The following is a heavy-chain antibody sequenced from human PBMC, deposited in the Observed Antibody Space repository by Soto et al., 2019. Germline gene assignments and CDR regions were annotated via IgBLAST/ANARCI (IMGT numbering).Heavy chain of an antibody. CDR1: GYTFSSYA. Sequence: ASVKVSCKASGYTFSSYAMHWVRQAPGQRLEWMGWINAGYGNTKSSQKFQDRVTISRDTSASTAYMELTSLRSEDTAVYYCARDTGDGTFDFWGQGXLVTVSS. CDR2: INAGYGNT. D-gene: IGHD7-27*01. V-gene: IGHV1-3*01. CDR3: ARDTGDGTFDF. J-gene: IGHJ4*02.